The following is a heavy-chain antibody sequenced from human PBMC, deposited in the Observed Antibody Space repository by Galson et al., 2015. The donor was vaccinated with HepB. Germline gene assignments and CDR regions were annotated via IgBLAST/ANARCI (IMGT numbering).Heavy chain of an antibody. D-gene: IGHD1-26*01. CDR2: ISSDTTYI. V-gene: IGHV3-21*01. Sequence: SLRLSCAASGFTFSTYTMNWVRQAPGKGLEWVASISSDTTYIYYATSVKGRFTISRHNARKSLYLHMNSLGVEDAAVYYCANDLLGATIYWGQGTLVTVSS. CDR3: ANDLLGATIY. J-gene: IGHJ4*02. CDR1: GFTFSTYT.